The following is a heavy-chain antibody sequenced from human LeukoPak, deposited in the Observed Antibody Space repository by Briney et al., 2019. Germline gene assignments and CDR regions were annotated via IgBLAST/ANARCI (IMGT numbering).Heavy chain of an antibody. CDR1: GLTVSSNY. D-gene: IGHD2-2*03. CDR3: VKGDFGFCSTTSCYGYYYYSMDV. V-gene: IGHV3-53*05. CDR2: IYSGGST. Sequence: GGSLRLSCAASGLTVSSNYMSWVRQAPGKGLEWVSIIYSGGSTYYADSVKGRFTISRDNSKNTLYLQMGSLRAEDTAIYYCVKGDFGFCSTTSCYGYYYYSMDVWGQGTTATVSS. J-gene: IGHJ6*02.